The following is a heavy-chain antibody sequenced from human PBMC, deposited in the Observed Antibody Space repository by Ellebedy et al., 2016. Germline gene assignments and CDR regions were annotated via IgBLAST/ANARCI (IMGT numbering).Heavy chain of an antibody. D-gene: IGHD6-19*01. CDR1: GFSSSP. V-gene: IGHV3-30*04. Sequence: GGSLRLSCAVSGFSSSPMHWVRQAPGKGLEWVGLISFDGGNKYYADFVKGRFTISRDNSKNTLYLQMNSLRVEDTAGYYWVRGGSSGWSRAIQYWGQGTLVTVSS. CDR3: VRGGSSGWSRAIQY. CDR2: ISFDGGNK. J-gene: IGHJ4*02.